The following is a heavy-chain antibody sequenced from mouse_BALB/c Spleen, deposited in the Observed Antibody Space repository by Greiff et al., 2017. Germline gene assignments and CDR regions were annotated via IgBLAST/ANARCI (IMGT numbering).Heavy chain of an antibody. CDR1: GFTFSSFG. CDR2: ISSGSSTI. J-gene: IGHJ4*01. Sequence: EVLLVESGGGLVQPGGSRKLSCAASGFTFSSFGMHWVRQAPEKGLEWVAYISSGSSTIYYADTVKGRFTISRDNPKNTQFLQMTSLTSEDTAMYYGAKVVNYAMDYWGQGTSVTVSS. V-gene: IGHV5-17*02. CDR3: AKVVNYAMDY.